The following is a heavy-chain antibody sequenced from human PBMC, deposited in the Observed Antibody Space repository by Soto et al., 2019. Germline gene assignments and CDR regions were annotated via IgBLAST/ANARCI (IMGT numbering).Heavy chain of an antibody. D-gene: IGHD6-19*01. CDR2: ISSSSSTI. CDR3: ARDNSSGWYEGNYYYYYGMDV. V-gene: IGHV3-48*02. Sequence: PGGSLRLSCAASGFTFSSYSMNWVRQAPGKGLEWVSYISSSSSTIYYADSVKGRFTISRDNAKNSLYLQMNSLRDEDTAVYYCARDNSSGWYEGNYYYYYGMDVWGQGTTVTSP. J-gene: IGHJ6*02. CDR1: GFTFSSYS.